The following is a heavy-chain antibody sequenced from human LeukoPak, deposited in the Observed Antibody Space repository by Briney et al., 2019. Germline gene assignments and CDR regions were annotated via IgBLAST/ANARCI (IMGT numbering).Heavy chain of an antibody. J-gene: IGHJ4*02. CDR1: GYTFTTYG. V-gene: IGHV1-18*01. CDR2: ISAYNGDT. Sequence: ASVKVSCKASGYTFTTYGISWVRQAPGQGLEWMGWISAYNGDTKYPQRFQGRLTMTTDTTTSTAGMELRSLRSDDTAVYYCARVVVVVPAAPETYYFESWGQGTLVTVSS. D-gene: IGHD2-2*01. CDR3: ARVVVVVPAAPETYYFES.